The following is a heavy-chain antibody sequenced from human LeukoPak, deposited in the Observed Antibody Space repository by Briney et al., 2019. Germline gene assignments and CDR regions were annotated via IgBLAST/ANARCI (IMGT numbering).Heavy chain of an antibody. D-gene: IGHD3-16*01. J-gene: IGHJ5*02. CDR2: IYYSGNT. Sequence: SQTLSLTCAVSGGSISSGDYPWSWIRQPPGKGLEWIGFIYYSGNTYYNPSLKSRVTISIDTSKNQFSLKLSSVTAADTAVYYCARHRGTRTGGVFDPWGQGTLVTVSS. CDR1: GGSISSGDYP. CDR3: ARHRGTRTGGVFDP. V-gene: IGHV4-30-4*07.